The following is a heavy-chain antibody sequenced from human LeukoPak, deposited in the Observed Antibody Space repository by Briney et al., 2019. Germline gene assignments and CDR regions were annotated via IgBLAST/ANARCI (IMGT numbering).Heavy chain of an antibody. V-gene: IGHV3-15*01. CDR3: TTGLGGFGELSPDYYYYYMDV. CDR1: VFTSSNAW. CDR2: IKSNTKGGTT. Sequence: AVSLSFSCAGSVFTSSNAWRGRVGPAPGKGWKWVGRIKSNTKGGTTNYAARVKGRCTISRDDSKKTLNLLMNSLKTEDTAVYYCTTGLGGFGELSPDYYYYYMDVWGKGTTVTVSS. D-gene: IGHD3-10*01. J-gene: IGHJ6*03.